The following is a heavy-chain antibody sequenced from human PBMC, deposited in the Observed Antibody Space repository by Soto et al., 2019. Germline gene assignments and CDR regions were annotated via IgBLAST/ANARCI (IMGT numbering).Heavy chain of an antibody. Sequence: GGSLRLSCAASGFTFSSYGMHWVRQAPGKGLEWVAVISYDGSNKYYADSVKGRFTISRDNSKNTLYLQMNSLRAEDTAVYYCAKDRVAGYSSSWGGGCFDYWGQGTLVTVSS. D-gene: IGHD6-13*01. CDR3: AKDRVAGYSSSWGGGCFDY. CDR1: GFTFSSYG. V-gene: IGHV3-30*18. J-gene: IGHJ4*02. CDR2: ISYDGSNK.